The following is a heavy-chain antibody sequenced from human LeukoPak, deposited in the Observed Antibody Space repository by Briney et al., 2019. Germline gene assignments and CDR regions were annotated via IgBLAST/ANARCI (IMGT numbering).Heavy chain of an antibody. CDR3: ATGVDTAHSYYFDY. V-gene: IGHV1-69*06. J-gene: IGHJ4*02. CDR2: IIPIFGTA. CDR1: GGTFSSYA. Sequence: VASVKVSCKASGGTFSSYAISWVRQAPGQGLEWMGGIIPIFGTANYAQKFQGRVTMTEDTSTDTAYMELSSLRSEDTAVYYCATGVDTAHSYYFDYWGQGTLVTVSS. D-gene: IGHD5-18*01.